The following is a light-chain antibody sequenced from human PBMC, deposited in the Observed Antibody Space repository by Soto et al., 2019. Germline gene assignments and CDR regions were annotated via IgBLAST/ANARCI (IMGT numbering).Light chain of an antibody. CDR2: LRS. CDR1: QSLLHSNGYYY. V-gene: IGKV2-28*01. J-gene: IGKJ1*01. Sequence: EIVMTQSPLSLPVTPGEPASISCRSSQSLLHSNGYYYLDWYLQKPGQSPQLLIYLRSNRASGVPDRFSGSGSGTDFTLKISRVEAEDVGVYYCMQALQTRTFGQGTKVDIK. CDR3: MQALQTRT.